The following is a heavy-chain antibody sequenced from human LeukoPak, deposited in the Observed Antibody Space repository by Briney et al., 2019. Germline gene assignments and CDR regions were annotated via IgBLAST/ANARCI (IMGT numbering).Heavy chain of an antibody. CDR2: INHSGST. J-gene: IGHJ5*02. Sequence: KPSETLSLTCAVYGGSFSGYYRSWIRQTPGKGLEWIGEINHSGSTNYNPSLKSRVTISVDTSKNQFSLKLNSVTAADTAVYYCARVRAAAGTSWFDPWGQGTLVTVSS. CDR1: GGSFSGYY. D-gene: IGHD6-13*01. CDR3: ARVRAAAGTSWFDP. V-gene: IGHV4-34*01.